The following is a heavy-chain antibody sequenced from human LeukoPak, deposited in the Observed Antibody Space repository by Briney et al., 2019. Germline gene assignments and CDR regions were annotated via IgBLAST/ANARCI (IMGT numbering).Heavy chain of an antibody. V-gene: IGHV3-66*01. Sequence: GGSLRLSCAASGFTVSSNYMSWVRQAPGKGLEWVSVIYSGGSTYYADSVKGRFTISRDNSKNTLYLQMNSLRAEDTAVYYCARGGRGYSYGLDDYWGQGTLVTVSS. J-gene: IGHJ4*02. D-gene: IGHD5-18*01. CDR2: IYSGGST. CDR1: GFTVSSNY. CDR3: ARGGRGYSYGLDDY.